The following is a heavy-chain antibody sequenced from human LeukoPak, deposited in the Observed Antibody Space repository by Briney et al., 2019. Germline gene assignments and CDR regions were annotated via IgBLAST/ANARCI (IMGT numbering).Heavy chain of an antibody. CDR3: ARGVGQQLVTYFDY. D-gene: IGHD6-13*01. V-gene: IGHV4-34*01. Sequence: SETLSLTCAVYGGSFSGYYWSWIRQPPGKGLEWIGEINHSGSTNYNPSLKSRVTISVDTSKNQFSLKLSSVTAADTAVYYCARGVGQQLVTYFDYWGQGTLVTVSS. CDR1: GGSFSGYY. CDR2: INHSGST. J-gene: IGHJ4*02.